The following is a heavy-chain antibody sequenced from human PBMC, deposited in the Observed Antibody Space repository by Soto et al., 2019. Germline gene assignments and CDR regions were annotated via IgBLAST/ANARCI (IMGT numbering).Heavy chain of an antibody. CDR2: INAGNGNT. CDR3: ARDDSGFSGSHYIDYFNY. V-gene: IGHV1-3*01. Sequence: ASVKVSCKSSGYTFTSYAMHWVRQAPGQRLEWMGWINAGNGNTKYSQKFQGRVTFTRDTSAGTVYMQLSSLTSEDTAVYYCARDDSGFSGSHYIDYFNYWGQGALVTVSS. D-gene: IGHD1-26*01. J-gene: IGHJ4*02. CDR1: GYTFTSYA.